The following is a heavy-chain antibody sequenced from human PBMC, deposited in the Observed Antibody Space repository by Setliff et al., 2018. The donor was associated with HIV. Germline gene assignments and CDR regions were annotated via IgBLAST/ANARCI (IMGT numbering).Heavy chain of an antibody. Sequence: SETLSLTCSVSGASSAASVSDFFWSWIRQSAGKGLEWIGRIYTSGSTNYNPSLKSRVTISVDTSKNQFSLKLSSVTAADTAVYYCAREGGKLWFGELLYAFDIWGQGTMVTVSS. J-gene: IGHJ3*02. D-gene: IGHD3-10*01. CDR2: IYTSGST. CDR1: GASSAASVSDFF. V-gene: IGHV4-4*07. CDR3: AREGGKLWFGELLYAFDI.